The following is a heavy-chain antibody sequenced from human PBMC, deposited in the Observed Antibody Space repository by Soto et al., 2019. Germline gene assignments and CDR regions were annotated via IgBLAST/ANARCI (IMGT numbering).Heavy chain of an antibody. J-gene: IGHJ6*02. CDR3: ARHEGMDV. CDR1: GGTYSSYW. V-gene: IGHV5-51*01. CDR2: IYPGDSDT. Sequence: KVACKASGGTYSSYWSGWVRQMPGKGLEWMGIIYPGDSDTRYSPSFQCQVTISADKSISTAYLQWSSLKASDTAMYYCARHEGMDVWGQGTTVTVSS.